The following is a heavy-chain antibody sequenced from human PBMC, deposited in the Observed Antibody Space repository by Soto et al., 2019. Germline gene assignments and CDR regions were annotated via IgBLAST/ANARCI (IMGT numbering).Heavy chain of an antibody. CDR1: GYNFARHY. CDR3: ARETQNGVSDY. CDR2: IYPGDSDT. J-gene: IGHJ4*02. D-gene: IGHD2-8*01. V-gene: IGHV5-51*01. Sequence: GESLKISCEASGYNFARHYIGWVRQVPGKGLEWMGIIYPGDSDTKYSPSFQGQVTISADKSTSTAYLQWSSLKASDTAMYYCARETQNGVSDYWGQGTLVTVSS.